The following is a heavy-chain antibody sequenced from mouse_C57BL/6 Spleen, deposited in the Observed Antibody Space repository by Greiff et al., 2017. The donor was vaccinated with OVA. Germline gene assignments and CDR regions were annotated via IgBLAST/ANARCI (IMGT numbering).Heavy chain of an antibody. D-gene: IGHD2-2*01. J-gene: IGHJ3*01. V-gene: IGHV1-15*01. CDR2: IDPETGGT. CDR1: GYTFTDYE. Sequence: VQLHQSGAELVRPGASVTLSCKASGYTFTDYEMHWVKQTPVHGLEWIGAIDPETGGTAYNQKFKGKAILTADKSSSTAYMELRSLTSEDSAVYYCTRWLGAYWGQGTLVTVSA. CDR3: TRWLGAY.